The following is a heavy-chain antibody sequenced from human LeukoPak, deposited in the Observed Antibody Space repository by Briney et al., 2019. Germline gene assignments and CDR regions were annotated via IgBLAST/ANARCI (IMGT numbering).Heavy chain of an antibody. J-gene: IGHJ4*02. Sequence: GGSLRLSCAASGFTFSSYWMSWVRQAPGKGLEWVADIRQDGSEKYYVDSVKGRFTISRDNAKNSLYLQMNSLRAEDTAVYYCAREELYDYYGSGSYYLDYWGQGTLVTVSS. V-gene: IGHV3-7*01. CDR3: AREELYDYYGSGSYYLDY. D-gene: IGHD3-10*01. CDR1: GFTFSSYW. CDR2: IRQDGSEK.